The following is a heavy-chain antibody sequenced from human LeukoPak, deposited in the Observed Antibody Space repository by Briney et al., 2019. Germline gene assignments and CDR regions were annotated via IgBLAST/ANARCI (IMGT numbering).Heavy chain of an antibody. V-gene: IGHV3-7*01. CDR2: IKYDGSED. CDR1: GVTFSRYW. D-gene: IGHD1-1*01. J-gene: IGHJ4*02. CDR3: KSGGAAPGSFDY. Sequence: GGTLRLSCAASGVTFSRYWMSWMRQAPGKGLEWVANIKYDGSEDYYVDSVKGRFTISRDNAKNTLYLQLNSLRVEDTAVYYCKSGGAAPGSFDYWGQGTLVTVSP.